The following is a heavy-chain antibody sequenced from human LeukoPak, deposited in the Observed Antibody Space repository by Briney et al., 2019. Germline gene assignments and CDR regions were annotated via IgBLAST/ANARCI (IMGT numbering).Heavy chain of an antibody. J-gene: IGHJ4*02. CDR3: ARGSTVVTQDY. CDR2: ISSSSSYI. Sequence: GGSLRLSCAASGFTFSSYSMDWVRQAPGKGLEWVSSISSSSSYIYYADSVKGRFTISRDNAKNSLYLQMNSLRAEDTAVYYCARGSTVVTQDYWGQGTLVTVSS. D-gene: IGHD4-23*01. V-gene: IGHV3-21*01. CDR1: GFTFSSYS.